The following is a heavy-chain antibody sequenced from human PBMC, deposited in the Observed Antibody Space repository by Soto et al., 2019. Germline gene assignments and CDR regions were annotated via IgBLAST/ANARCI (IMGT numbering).Heavy chain of an antibody. CDR3: ARDRGSVSSDAFDI. J-gene: IGHJ3*02. CDR2: INPNSGGT. Sequence: QVQLVQSGAEVKKPGASVKVSCKASGYTFTGYYMHWVRQAPGQGLEWMGWINPNSGGTNYAQKFQGWVTMTRDASISTASVELSRLRSDDTAVYYCARDRGSVSSDAFDIWGQGTMVTVSS. V-gene: IGHV1-2*04. CDR1: GYTFTGYY. D-gene: IGHD3-10*01.